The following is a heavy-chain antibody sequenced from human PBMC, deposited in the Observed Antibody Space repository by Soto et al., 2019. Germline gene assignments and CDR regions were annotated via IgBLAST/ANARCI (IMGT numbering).Heavy chain of an antibody. D-gene: IGHD3-9*01. CDR1: GGSISSSNW. CDR2: IYHSGST. J-gene: IGHJ6*02. V-gene: IGHV4-4*02. CDR3: ERHSDYDSFTGCDDYYNGIVG. Sequence: SETLSLTCAVSGGSISSSNWWSWVRQPPGKGLEWIGEIYHSGSTNYNPSLKSRVTISVDKSQNQFSLTLSSVTVADTSVYYCERHSDYDSFTGCDDYYNGIVGGGQGTTVP.